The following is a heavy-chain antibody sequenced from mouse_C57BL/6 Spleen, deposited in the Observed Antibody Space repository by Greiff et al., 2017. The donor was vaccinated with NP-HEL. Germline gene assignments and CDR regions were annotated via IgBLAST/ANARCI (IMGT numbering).Heavy chain of an antibody. D-gene: IGHD6-1*01. CDR1: GYTFTSYW. V-gene: IGHV1-72*01. Sequence: QVQLQQPGAELVKPGASVKLSCKASGYTFTSYWMHWVKQRPGRGLEWIGRIHPNSGGTKYNEKFKSKATLTVDKTSSTAYMQLSSLTSEDSAVYSCARSSASPLLGFACWGKGIPVTVS. J-gene: IGHJ3*01. CDR3: ARSSASPLLGFAC. CDR2: IHPNSGGT.